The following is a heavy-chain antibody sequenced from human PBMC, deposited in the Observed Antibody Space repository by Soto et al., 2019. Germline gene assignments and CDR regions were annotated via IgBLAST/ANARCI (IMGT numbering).Heavy chain of an antibody. Sequence: SVKVSCKTSGDTLIKYGNNWVRQAPGQGLEWMGATTPMSGTTNYAQKFQGRLTITADESTSTIYMELSSLTPEDTAVYYCARDAGVIGTSVWFDPWGQGTPVTVSS. CDR3: ARDAGVIGTSVWFDP. CDR1: GDTLIKYG. J-gene: IGHJ5*02. CDR2: TTPMSGTT. D-gene: IGHD1-7*01. V-gene: IGHV1-69*13.